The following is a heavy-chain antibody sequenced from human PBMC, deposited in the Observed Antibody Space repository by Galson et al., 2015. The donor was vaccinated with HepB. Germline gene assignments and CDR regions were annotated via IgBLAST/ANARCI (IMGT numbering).Heavy chain of an antibody. J-gene: IGHJ4*02. CDR1: GFTFSSYA. CDR3: AKERDRDRQSFDY. Sequence: SLRLSCAASGFTFSSYAMSWVRQAPGKGLEWVSAISGSGGSTYYAGSVKGRFTISRDNSKNTLYLQMNSLRAEDTAVYYCAKERDRDRQSFDYWGQGTLVTVSS. D-gene: IGHD3-10*01. V-gene: IGHV3-23*01. CDR2: ISGSGGST.